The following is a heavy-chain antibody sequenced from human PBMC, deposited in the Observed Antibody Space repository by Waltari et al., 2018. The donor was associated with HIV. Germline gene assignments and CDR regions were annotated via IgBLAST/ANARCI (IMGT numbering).Heavy chain of an antibody. CDR3: AKRGSYRSSSFCDH. J-gene: IGHJ4*02. Sequence: EVQLVQSGAEVKKPGESLKISCEASGYTFSSYWIGWVRQMPGKGLVWLWIMYPGSSDARYSPAFQGQVTLSADKSISTAYLQWSSLKASDTAMYYCAKRGSYRSSSFCDHWGQGTLVTVSS. CDR1: GYTFSSYW. D-gene: IGHD6-6*01. V-gene: IGHV5-51*01. CDR2: MYPGSSDA.